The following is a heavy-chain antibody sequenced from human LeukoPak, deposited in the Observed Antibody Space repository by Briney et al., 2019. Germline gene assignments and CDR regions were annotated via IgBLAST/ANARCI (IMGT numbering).Heavy chain of an antibody. J-gene: IGHJ4*02. V-gene: IGHV4-38-2*02. CDR2: IYHSGST. CDR1: GYSISSGYY. Sequence: PSETLSLTCTVSGYSISSGYYWGWIRQPPGKGLEWIGSIYHSGSTYYNPSLKSRVTISVDTSKNQFPLKLSSVTAADTAVYYCARGGGSYWGQGTLVTVSS. CDR3: ARGGGSY. D-gene: IGHD3-16*01.